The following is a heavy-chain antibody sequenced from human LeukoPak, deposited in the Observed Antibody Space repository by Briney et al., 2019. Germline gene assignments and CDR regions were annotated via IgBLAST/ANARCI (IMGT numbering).Heavy chain of an antibody. J-gene: IGHJ5*02. Sequence: SETLSLTCTVSGGSISSYYWSWIRQPPGKGLEWTGYIYYSGSTNYNPSLKSRVTISVDTSKNQFSLKLSSVTAADTAVYYCARAPYSSSWSVTWFDPWGQGTLVTVSS. CDR1: GGSISSYY. CDR3: ARAPYSSSWSVTWFDP. V-gene: IGHV4-59*01. D-gene: IGHD6-13*01. CDR2: IYYSGST.